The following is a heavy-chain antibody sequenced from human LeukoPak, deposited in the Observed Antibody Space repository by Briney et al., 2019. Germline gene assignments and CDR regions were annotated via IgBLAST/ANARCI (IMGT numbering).Heavy chain of an antibody. Sequence: AGSLRLSCAASGFTVSSNYMSWVRQAPGKGLEWVSVIYSGGSTYYADSVKGRFTISRDNAKNTLYLQLNSLRGEDTAVYYCARAPFCGGDCYSRYFDLWGRGTLVTVSS. V-gene: IGHV3-53*01. CDR2: IYSGGST. CDR3: ARAPFCGGDCYSRYFDL. D-gene: IGHD2-21*02. J-gene: IGHJ2*01. CDR1: GFTVSSNY.